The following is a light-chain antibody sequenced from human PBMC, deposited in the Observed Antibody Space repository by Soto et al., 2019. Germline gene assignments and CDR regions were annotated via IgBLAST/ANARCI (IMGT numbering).Light chain of an antibody. V-gene: IGKV3-20*01. CDR2: GAS. J-gene: IGKJ1*01. Sequence: EIVLTQSPGTLSLSPGERVTLSCRASQTDSSSYLSWYQQKPGQTHRLLIDGASSRATRIPNSFSGSGSATDFTLTISRPEPEEFAGYYWQQYCSSTLWTYGQENKVDI. CDR1: QTDSSSY. CDR3: QQYCSSTLWT.